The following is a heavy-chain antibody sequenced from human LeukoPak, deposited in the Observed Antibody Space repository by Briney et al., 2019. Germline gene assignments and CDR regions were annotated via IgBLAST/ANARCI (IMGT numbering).Heavy chain of an antibody. D-gene: IGHD5-12*01. CDR1: GFTFSDYY. CDR2: IRSSGDTI. CDR3: AKSPGGYSGPFGD. V-gene: IGHV3-11*04. Sequence: PGGSLRLSCAASGFTFSDYYMSWIRQAPGKGLEWVSYIRSSGDTIYYADSVKGRFTISRDNAKNSLYLQMNSLRVEDTAVYYCAKSPGGYSGPFGDWGQGTLVTVSS. J-gene: IGHJ4*02.